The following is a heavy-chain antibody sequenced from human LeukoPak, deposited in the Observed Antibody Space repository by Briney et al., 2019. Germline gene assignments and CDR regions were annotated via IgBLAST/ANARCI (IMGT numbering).Heavy chain of an antibody. D-gene: IGHD2-15*01. CDR2: IYNSGST. CDR3: ARKDGDY. Sequence: SETLSLTCTVSGVSISSYHWSWIRQPPVKGLEWIGYIYNSGSTNYYPSLKSRVTISVDTSKNQVSLKLSSVTAADTAVYYCARKDGDYWGQGILVTVSS. CDR1: GVSISSYH. V-gene: IGHV4-59*01. J-gene: IGHJ4*02.